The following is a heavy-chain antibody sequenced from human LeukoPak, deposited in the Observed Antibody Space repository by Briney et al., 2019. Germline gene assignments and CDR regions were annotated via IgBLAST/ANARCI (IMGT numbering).Heavy chain of an antibody. V-gene: IGHV3-74*03. J-gene: IGHJ4*02. CDR2: INTDGTNR. CDR3: AREQGEIGGGSHDY. Sequence: GGSLRLSCVASGFAFNNHWVHWVRQVPGKGLVWISRINTDGTNRKYADVVKGRFTISRDNAKNSLYLQMNSLRAEDTAVYYCAREQGEIGGGSHDYWGQGTLVTVSS. D-gene: IGHD1-26*01. CDR1: GFAFNNHW.